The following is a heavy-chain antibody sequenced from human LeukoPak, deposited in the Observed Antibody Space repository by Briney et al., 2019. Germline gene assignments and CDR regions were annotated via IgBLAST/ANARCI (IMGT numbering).Heavy chain of an antibody. V-gene: IGHV3-23*01. J-gene: IGHJ6*03. CDR3: AKDLRGLSTLYYYYMDV. Sequence: ARGSLRLSCAASGVTFSSYAMSWVRQAPGKGQEWVSAIRGSGGSTYYADSVKGRFTISRDNSKNTLYLQMNSLRAEDTAVYYCAKDLRGLSTLYYYYMDVWGKGTTVTVS. D-gene: IGHD3-16*02. CDR1: GVTFSSYA. CDR2: IRGSGGST.